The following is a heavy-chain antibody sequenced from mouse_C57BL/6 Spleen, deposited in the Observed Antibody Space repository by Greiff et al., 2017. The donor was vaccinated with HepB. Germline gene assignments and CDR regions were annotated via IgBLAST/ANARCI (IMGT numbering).Heavy chain of an antibody. D-gene: IGHD2-1*01. Sequence: QVQLKQSGPELVKPGASVKISCKASGYAFSSSWMNWVKQRPGKGLEWIGRIYPGDGDTNYNGKFKGKATLTADKSSSTAYMQLSSLTSEDSAVYFCARRSDYGNYLDYWGQGTTLTVSS. CDR2: IYPGDGDT. V-gene: IGHV1-82*01. J-gene: IGHJ2*01. CDR3: ARRSDYGNYLDY. CDR1: GYAFSSSW.